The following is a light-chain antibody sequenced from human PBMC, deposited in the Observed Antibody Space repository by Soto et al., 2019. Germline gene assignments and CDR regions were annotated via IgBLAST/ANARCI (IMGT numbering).Light chain of an antibody. J-gene: IGKJ2*01. V-gene: IGKV1-17*01. CDR2: SAS. CDR1: QDIRHA. Sequence: DIQMTQSPSSLSASVGDRVTITCRASQDIRHALGWYQQKQGKVPKSLIYSASSLQNGVPSRFSGSGSETVFTLTISSLQHDDFATYFCLQHADYPFTFGQGTRLEI. CDR3: LQHADYPFT.